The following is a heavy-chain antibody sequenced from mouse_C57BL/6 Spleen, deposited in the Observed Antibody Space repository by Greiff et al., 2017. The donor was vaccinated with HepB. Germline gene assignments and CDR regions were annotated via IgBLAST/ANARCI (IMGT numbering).Heavy chain of an antibody. CDR3: ARSGSNWYFDV. Sequence: QVPLQQSGAELARPGASVKLSCKASGYTFTSYGISWVKQRTGQGLEWIGEIYPRSGNTYYNEKFKGKATLTADKSSSTAYMELRSLTSEDSAVYFCARSGSNWYFDVWGTGTTVTVSS. V-gene: IGHV1-81*01. D-gene: IGHD4-1*01. CDR2: IYPRSGNT. J-gene: IGHJ1*03. CDR1: GYTFTSYG.